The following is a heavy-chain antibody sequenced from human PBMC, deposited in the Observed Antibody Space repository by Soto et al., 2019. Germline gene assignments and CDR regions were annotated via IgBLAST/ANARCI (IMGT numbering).Heavy chain of an antibody. D-gene: IGHD1-1*01. J-gene: IGHJ4*02. CDR1: GYNFAGYW. CDR2: IYSSDSDT. CDR3: ARGGASTRTFDY. Sequence: GESLKLSCKGSGYNFAGYWIAWVRQMPGKGLELMGIIYSSDSDTRYRPSFQGQVTISADKAISSAYLQWGSLRASDTAMYYCARGGASTRTFDYWGQGTPVTVS. V-gene: IGHV5-51*01.